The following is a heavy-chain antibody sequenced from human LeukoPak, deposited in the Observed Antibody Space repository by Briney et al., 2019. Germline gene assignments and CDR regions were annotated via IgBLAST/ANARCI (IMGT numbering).Heavy chain of an antibody. V-gene: IGHV3-30*02. J-gene: IGHJ3*02. Sequence: PGGSLRLSCAASGFTFSSYGMHWVRQAPGKGLEWVAFIRYDGSNKYYADSVKGRFTISRDNSKNTLYLQMNSLRAEDTAVYYCAKDSPLGGDSASVDAFDIWGQGTMVTVSS. CDR3: AKDSPLGGDSASVDAFDI. CDR2: IRYDGSNK. D-gene: IGHD2-21*01. CDR1: GFTFSSYG.